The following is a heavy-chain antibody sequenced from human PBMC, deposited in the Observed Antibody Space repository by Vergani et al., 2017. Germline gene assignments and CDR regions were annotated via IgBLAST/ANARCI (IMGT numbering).Heavy chain of an antibody. V-gene: IGHV4-39*01. J-gene: IGHJ4*02. D-gene: IGHD3-22*01. CDR1: GGSISSSSSY. CDR2: IYYSGTT. CDR3: ARRPDSSGYYYWFDY. Sequence: QLQLQESGPGLVKPSETLSLTCTVSGGSISSSSSYWGWIRQPPGKGLEWIASIYYSGTTFYNPSLKSRVTISVDTSKNQFSLKLSSVTAADTAVYYCARRPDSSGYYYWFDYWGQGTLVTVSS.